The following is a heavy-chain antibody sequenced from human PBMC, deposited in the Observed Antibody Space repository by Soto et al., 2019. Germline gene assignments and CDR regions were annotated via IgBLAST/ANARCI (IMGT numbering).Heavy chain of an antibody. CDR2: INHSGST. V-gene: IGHV4-34*01. D-gene: IGHD4-17*01. CDR3: ARGGGPYGDYSRY. CDR1: GGSFSGYY. Sequence: SETLSLTCAVYGGSFSGYYWSWIRQPPGKGLEWIGEINHSGSTNYNPSLKSRVTISVDTSKNQFSLKLSSVTAADTAVYYCARGGGPYGDYSRYWGQGTLVTVSS. J-gene: IGHJ4*02.